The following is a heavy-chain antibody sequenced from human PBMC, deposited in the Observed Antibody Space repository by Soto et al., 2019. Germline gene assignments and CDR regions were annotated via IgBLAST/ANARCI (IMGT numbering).Heavy chain of an antibody. J-gene: IGHJ6*02. V-gene: IGHV3-23*01. CDR3: AKGDGSGWAYYYYGMDV. D-gene: IGHD6-19*01. Sequence: GGSLRLSCAASGFPFSSFAMSWVRQAPGKGLEWVSAISGSVGSTYYADSVKGRFTISRDNSKKTVYLQMNSLRAEDTAVYYCAKGDGSGWAYYYYGMDVWG. CDR1: GFPFSSFA. CDR2: ISGSVGST.